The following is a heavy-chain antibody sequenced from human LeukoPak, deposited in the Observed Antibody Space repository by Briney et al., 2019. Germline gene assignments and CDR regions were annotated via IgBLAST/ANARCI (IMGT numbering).Heavy chain of an antibody. CDR3: ARKVTMVRGIISSKTQSYYGMDV. Sequence: VASVKVSCKASGYTFTSYGISWVRQAPGQGLEWIGWISAYNGNTNYAQKLQGRVTMTTDTSTSTAYMELRSLRSDDTAVYYCARKVTMVRGIISSKTQSYYGMDVWGQGTTVTVSS. V-gene: IGHV1-18*01. CDR2: ISAYNGNT. CDR1: GYTFTSYG. J-gene: IGHJ6*02. D-gene: IGHD3-10*01.